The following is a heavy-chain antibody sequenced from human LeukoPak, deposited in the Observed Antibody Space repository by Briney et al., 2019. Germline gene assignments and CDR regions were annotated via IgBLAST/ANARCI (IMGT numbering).Heavy chain of an antibody. Sequence: SETLSLTCTVSGGSISGDTYYWGWIRQPPGKGLEWIGSIYYSGSTYYNPSLKSRVTISVDTSKHQFSLKLSSVTAADTAVYYCARQYSSTYPDYWGQGTLVTVSS. CDR3: ARQYSSTYPDY. CDR2: IYYSGST. J-gene: IGHJ4*02. D-gene: IGHD6-13*01. V-gene: IGHV4-39*01. CDR1: GGSISGDTYY.